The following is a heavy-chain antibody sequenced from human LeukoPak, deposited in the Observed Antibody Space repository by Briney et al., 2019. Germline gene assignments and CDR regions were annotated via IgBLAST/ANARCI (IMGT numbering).Heavy chain of an antibody. J-gene: IGHJ5*02. CDR1: GFTFSSYA. D-gene: IGHD6-6*01. Sequence: GGSLRLSCAASGFTFSSYAMSWVRQAPGKGLEWVSAISGNGGSTYYADSVKGRFTISRDNSKNTLYLQMNSLRAEDTAVYYCAKEPSSIAARPRWFDPWGQGTLVTVSS. V-gene: IGHV3-23*01. CDR3: AKEPSSIAARPRWFDP. CDR2: ISGNGGST.